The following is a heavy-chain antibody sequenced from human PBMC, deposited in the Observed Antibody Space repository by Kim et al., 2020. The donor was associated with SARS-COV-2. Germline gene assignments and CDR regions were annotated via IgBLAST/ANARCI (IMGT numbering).Heavy chain of an antibody. CDR3: ARAAAGSAFDI. Sequence: GTNYARKFQDRVTMTWDTSISTAYVELSRLTSDDTVVYYCARAAAGSAFDIWGQGTMVTVSS. J-gene: IGHJ3*02. D-gene: IGHD6-13*01. CDR2: GT. V-gene: IGHV1-2*05.